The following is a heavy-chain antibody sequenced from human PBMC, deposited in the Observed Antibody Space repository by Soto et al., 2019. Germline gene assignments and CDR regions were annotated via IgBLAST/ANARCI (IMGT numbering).Heavy chain of an antibody. J-gene: IGHJ4*01. CDR2: IYYDGSNR. D-gene: IGHD2-8*01. Sequence: PGGSLRLSCAASGFTFGTYAMHWVRQAPGKGLEWVAVIYYDGSNRYYGDAVKGRFIISRDNSKSTLYLQMSSLRAEDTAVYYCARAFCTNGVCYYFFDYWGHGTLVTVSS. CDR3: ARAFCTNGVCYYFFDY. CDR1: GFTFGTYA. V-gene: IGHV3-33*01.